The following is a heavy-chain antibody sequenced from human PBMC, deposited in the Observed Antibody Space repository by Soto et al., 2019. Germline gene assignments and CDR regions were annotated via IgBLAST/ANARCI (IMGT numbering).Heavy chain of an antibody. J-gene: IGHJ3*01. CDR3: ATVTDAFSFRLLDAFDL. CDR1: GYTLNELP. V-gene: IGHV1-24*01. Sequence: QVQLVQSGAELKKPGASVKVSCKVSGYTLNELPMHWVRQAPGKGLEWMAGFDPEDGETIYAQNFLGRVTMTEDTSTDTAYMELNSLRSEDTAVYYCATVTDAFSFRLLDAFDLWGQGTMVTVSS. D-gene: IGHD3-10*01. CDR2: FDPEDGET.